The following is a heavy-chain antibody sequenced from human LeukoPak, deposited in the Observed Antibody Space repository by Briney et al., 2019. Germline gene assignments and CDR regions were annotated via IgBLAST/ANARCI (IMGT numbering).Heavy chain of an antibody. J-gene: IGHJ6*02. V-gene: IGHV4-30-2*01. CDR3: ASGASSSSPYYYGMDV. CDR1: GGSISSGGYS. Sequence: SETLSLTCAVSGGSISSGGYSWSWIRQPPGKGLEWIGYVYHSGSTYYNPSLKSRVTISVDTSKNQFSLKLSSVTAADTAVYYCASGASSSSPYYYGMDVRGQGTTVTVSS. D-gene: IGHD6-6*01. CDR2: VYHSGST.